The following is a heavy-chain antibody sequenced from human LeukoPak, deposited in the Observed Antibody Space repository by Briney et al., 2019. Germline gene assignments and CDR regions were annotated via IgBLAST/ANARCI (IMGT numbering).Heavy chain of an antibody. CDR2: ISGSGGST. CDR3: ARLSSGWYSLYYYYYMDV. D-gene: IGHD6-19*01. V-gene: IGHV3-23*01. Sequence: GGSLRLSCAASGFTFSSYAMSWVRQAPGKGLEWVSAISGSGGSTYYADSVKGRFTISRDNAKNSLYLQMNSLRAEDTAVYYCARLSSGWYSLYYYYYMDVWGKGTTDTISS. CDR1: GFTFSSYA. J-gene: IGHJ6*03.